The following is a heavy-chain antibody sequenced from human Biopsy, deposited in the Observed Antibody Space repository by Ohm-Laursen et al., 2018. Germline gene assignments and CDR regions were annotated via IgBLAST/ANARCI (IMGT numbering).Heavy chain of an antibody. D-gene: IGHD6-13*01. CDR1: GFTFRTYG. J-gene: IGHJ4*02. Sequence: SLRLSCTASGFTFRTYGMHWVRLAPGKGLEWVAVISYDQITKHYADSVRGRFTISRDNSKSTLYLQMSSLRAEDTAVYYCAKAGSISWYDYWGQGTLVTVSS. CDR3: AKAGSISWYDY. CDR2: ISYDQITK. V-gene: IGHV3-30*18.